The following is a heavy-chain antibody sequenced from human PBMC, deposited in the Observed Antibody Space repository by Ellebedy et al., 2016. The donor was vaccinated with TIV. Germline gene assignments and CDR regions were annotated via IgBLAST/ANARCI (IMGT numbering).Heavy chain of an antibody. V-gene: IGHV3-11*01. CDR1: GFTFSDYY. D-gene: IGHD6-13*01. CDR3: ARGRSSWYGDAFDI. CDR2: ISSSGSTI. J-gene: IGHJ3*02. Sequence: GESLKISXAASGFTFSDYYMSWIRQAPGKGLEWVSYISSSGSTIYYADSVKGRFTISRDNAKNSLYLQMNSLRAEDTAVYYCARGRSSWYGDAFDIWGQGTMVTVSS.